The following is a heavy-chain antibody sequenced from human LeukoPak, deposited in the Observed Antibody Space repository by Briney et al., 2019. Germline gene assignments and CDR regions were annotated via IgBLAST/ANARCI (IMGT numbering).Heavy chain of an antibody. Sequence: GGSLRLSCTASGFTFNTYSMNWVRQAPGKGLEWVASISDRGSYIYYTDSVKGRFTITRDNAKNSPYLQMNSLRADDTAVYYCANHLACGSTSCPSFDDWGQGTLVTVSS. CDR2: ISDRGSYI. CDR3: ANHLACGSTSCPSFDD. CDR1: GFTFNTYS. J-gene: IGHJ4*02. V-gene: IGHV3-21*01. D-gene: IGHD2-2*01.